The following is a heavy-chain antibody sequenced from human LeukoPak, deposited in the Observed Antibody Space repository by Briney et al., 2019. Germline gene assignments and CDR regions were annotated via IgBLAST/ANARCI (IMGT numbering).Heavy chain of an antibody. CDR2: INHSGST. D-gene: IGHD3-16*02. J-gene: IGHJ5*02. Sequence: PSETLSLTCAVYGGSFSGYYWSWIRQPPGKGLEWIGEINHSGSTNYNPSLKSRVTISVDTSKNQFPLKLSSVTAADTAVYYCARVGNYYDYVWGSYRYSINWFDPWGQGTLVTVSS. CDR1: GGSFSGYY. V-gene: IGHV4-34*01. CDR3: ARVGNYYDYVWGSYRYSINWFDP.